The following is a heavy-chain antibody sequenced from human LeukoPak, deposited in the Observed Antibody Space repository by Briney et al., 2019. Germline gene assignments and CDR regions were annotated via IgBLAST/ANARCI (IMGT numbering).Heavy chain of an antibody. Sequence: SVKVSCKASGDTFSSYAISWVRQAPGQGLEWMGGIIPIFGTANYVQKFQGRVTITADESTSTAYMELSSLRSEDTAVYYCARGYQLLYLDWFDPWGQGTLVTVSS. D-gene: IGHD2-2*02. CDR2: IIPIFGTA. V-gene: IGHV1-69*01. CDR1: GDTFSSYA. CDR3: ARGYQLLYLDWFDP. J-gene: IGHJ5*02.